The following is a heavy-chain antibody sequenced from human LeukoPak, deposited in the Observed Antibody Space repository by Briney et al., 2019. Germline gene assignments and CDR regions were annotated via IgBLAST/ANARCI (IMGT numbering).Heavy chain of an antibody. V-gene: IGHV3-53*01. CDR3: ARGFLGVVTYDY. D-gene: IGHD3-3*01. CDR1: GFTVSSNY. J-gene: IGHJ4*02. CDR2: IYSGGST. Sequence: GGSLRLSCAASGFTVSSNYMSWVRQAPGKGLEWVPVIYSGGSTYYADSVKGRFTISRDNSKNTLYLQMNSLRAEDTAVYYCARGFLGVVTYDYWGQGTLVTVSS.